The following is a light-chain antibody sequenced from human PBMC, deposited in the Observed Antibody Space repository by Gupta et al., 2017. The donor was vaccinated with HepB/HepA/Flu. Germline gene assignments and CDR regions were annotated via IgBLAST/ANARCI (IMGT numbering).Light chain of an antibody. CDR2: GAS. J-gene: IGKJ1*01. V-gene: IGKV3-15*01. CDR1: QSVSSN. CDR3: QQYNNWPPVT. Sequence: EIVMTQSPATLSVSPGERATLSCRASQSVSSNLAWYQQKPGQAPRLLIYGASTRATGIPVRFSGSGSGTEFTLTISSLQSGDFAVYYCQQYNNWPPVTFGQGTKVEIK.